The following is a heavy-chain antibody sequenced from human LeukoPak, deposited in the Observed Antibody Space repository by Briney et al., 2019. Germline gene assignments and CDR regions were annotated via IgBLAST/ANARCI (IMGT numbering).Heavy chain of an antibody. CDR1: GFTVSSNY. D-gene: IGHD6-13*01. J-gene: IGHJ4*02. V-gene: IGHV3-53*01. CDR3: ARVPVASWIQLDS. CDR2: IYSGGST. Sequence: GGSLRLSCAASGFTVSSNYMSWVRRAPGKGLEWVSIIYSGGSTYFADSVKGRFTISRDNSKNTLYLQMNSLRAEDTALYYCARVPVASWIQLDSWGQGTLVTVSS.